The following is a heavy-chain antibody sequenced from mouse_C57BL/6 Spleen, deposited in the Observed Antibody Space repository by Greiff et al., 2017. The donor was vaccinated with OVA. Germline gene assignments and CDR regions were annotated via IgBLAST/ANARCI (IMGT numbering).Heavy chain of an antibody. CDR1: GFTFSSYA. CDR2: ISDGGSYT. J-gene: IGHJ2*01. D-gene: IGHD2-5*01. V-gene: IGHV5-4*01. CDR3: ARDSSNYLFDY. Sequence: EVKLMESGGGLVKPGGSLKLSCAASGFTFSSYAMSWVRQTPEKRLEWVATISDGGSYTYYPDNVKGRFTISRDNAKNNLYLQMSHLKSEDTAMYYCARDSSNYLFDYWGQGTTLTVSS.